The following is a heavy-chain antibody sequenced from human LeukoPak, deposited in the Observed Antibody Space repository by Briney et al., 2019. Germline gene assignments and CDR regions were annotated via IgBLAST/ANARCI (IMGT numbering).Heavy chain of an antibody. CDR3: ARGFTFGNNWFDP. D-gene: IGHD3-16*01. CDR1: GFTFSSYA. CDR2: ISYDGSNK. Sequence: PGRSLRLSCAASGFTFSSYAMHWVRQAPGKGLEWVAVISYDGSNKYYADSVKGRFTISRDNAKNSLYLQMNSLRAEDTAVYYCARGFTFGNNWFDPWGQGTLVTVSS. J-gene: IGHJ5*02. V-gene: IGHV3-30*04.